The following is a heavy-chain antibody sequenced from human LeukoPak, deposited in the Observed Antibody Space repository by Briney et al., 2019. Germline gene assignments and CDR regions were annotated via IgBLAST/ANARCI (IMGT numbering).Heavy chain of an antibody. CDR1: GFTFSSYE. Sequence: GGSLRLSCAASGFTFSSYEMNWGRQAPGEGREWGSYISSSGSTIYYADSVKGRFTISRDNAKHSLYLQMNSLRAEDTAVYYCARGSSSGWGYYYYYMDVWGKGTTVTISS. D-gene: IGHD6-19*01. J-gene: IGHJ6*03. CDR3: ARGSSSGWGYYYYYMDV. V-gene: IGHV3-48*03. CDR2: ISSSGSTI.